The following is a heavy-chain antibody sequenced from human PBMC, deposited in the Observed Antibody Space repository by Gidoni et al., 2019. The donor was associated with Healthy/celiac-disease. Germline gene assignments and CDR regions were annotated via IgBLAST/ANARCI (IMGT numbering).Heavy chain of an antibody. CDR3: ARVKAARTTLEYFQH. CDR2: ISYDGSNK. J-gene: IGHJ1*01. Sequence: QVQLVESGGGVVQPGRSLRLSCAASGVTFRSYAMHWGRQAPGKGREWVAVISYDGSNKYYADSVKGRFTISRDNSKNTLYLQMNSLRAEDTAVYYCARVKAARTTLEYFQHWGQGTLVTVSS. D-gene: IGHD6-6*01. V-gene: IGHV3-30-3*01. CDR1: GVTFRSYA.